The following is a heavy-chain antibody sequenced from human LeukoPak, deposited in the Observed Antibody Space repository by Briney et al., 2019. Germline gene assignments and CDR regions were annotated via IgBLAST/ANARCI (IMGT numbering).Heavy chain of an antibody. Sequence: PSETLSLTCAVYSESFSGYYWSWIRQPPGKGLEWIGEINHSGSTNYNPSLKSRVTISADTSKSQFSLKLSSVTAADTAVYYCARASPTVLDYWGQRTLVTVSS. D-gene: IGHD1-14*01. CDR2: INHSGST. V-gene: IGHV4-34*01. CDR3: ARASPTVLDY. J-gene: IGHJ4*02. CDR1: SESFSGYY.